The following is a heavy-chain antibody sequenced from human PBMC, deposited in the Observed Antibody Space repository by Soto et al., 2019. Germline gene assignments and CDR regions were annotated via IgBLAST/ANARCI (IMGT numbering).Heavy chain of an antibody. D-gene: IGHD6-6*01. Sequence: QVQLVQSGAEVQKPGSSVQVSCKASGGTFSSYAISWVRQAPGQGLEWMGGIIPIFGTANYAQKFQGRVTITADESTSTAYMELSSLRSEDTAVYYCAIFGCSSAPITNWFDPWGQGTLVTVSS. J-gene: IGHJ5*02. V-gene: IGHV1-69*01. CDR2: IIPIFGTA. CDR1: GGTFSSYA. CDR3: AIFGCSSAPITNWFDP.